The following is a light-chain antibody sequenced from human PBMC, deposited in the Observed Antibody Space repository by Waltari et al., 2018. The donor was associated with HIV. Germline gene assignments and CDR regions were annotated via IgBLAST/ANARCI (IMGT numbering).Light chain of an antibody. CDR2: DHS. Sequence: NFMLTQPHSVSDSPGTTVTIYCTRNSGSIASNSVQWYQRRPGSSPTTVIFDHSQRPSGVSDRFSASIDTSSNSASLTIVGLKTEDEGDFFCHSYDSDNQIFGGGTKLTVL. CDR1: SGSIASNS. V-gene: IGLV6-57*01. CDR3: HSYDSDNQI. J-gene: IGLJ2*01.